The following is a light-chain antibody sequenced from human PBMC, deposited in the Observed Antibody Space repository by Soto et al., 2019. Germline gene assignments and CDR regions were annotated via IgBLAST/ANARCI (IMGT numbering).Light chain of an antibody. Sequence: DIQMTQSPSTLSASVGDRVSITCRASQTISSWLAWYQQKPGKAPKLLVYKASSLESGVPSRFIGSASGTEFTVTISSLQPNDYETYYCHQYSVYPWTFGQGTNVDVK. V-gene: IGKV1-5*03. CDR3: HQYSVYPWT. CDR1: QTISSW. CDR2: KAS. J-gene: IGKJ1*01.